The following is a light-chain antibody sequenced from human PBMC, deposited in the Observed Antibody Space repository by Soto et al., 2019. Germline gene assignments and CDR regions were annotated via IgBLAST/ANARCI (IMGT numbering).Light chain of an antibody. J-gene: IGKJ1*01. V-gene: IGKV1-39*01. CDR1: QSISTY. Sequence: DIQMTQSPSSLSASVGNRVTITCRASQSISTYLNWYQKKPGKAPNLLIYDASRLQSGVPSRFSGSGGGTDFTLSISSVQPDDFATYYCQQSYTMPRTFGQGTKVDIK. CDR3: QQSYTMPRT. CDR2: DAS.